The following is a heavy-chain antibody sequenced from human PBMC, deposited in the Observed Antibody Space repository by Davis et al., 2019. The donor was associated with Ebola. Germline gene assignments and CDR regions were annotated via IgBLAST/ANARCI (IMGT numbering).Heavy chain of an antibody. CDR3: ARDPRQRWYFDL. D-gene: IGHD6-25*01. CDR2: IYYSGST. Sequence: PSETLSLTCTVSGGSISSHYWSWIRQPPGKGLEWIGYIYYSGSTNYNPSLKSRVTISVDTSKNQFSLKLSSVTAADTAVYYCARDPRQRWYFDLWGRGTLVTVSS. CDR1: GGSISSHY. J-gene: IGHJ2*01. V-gene: IGHV4-59*11.